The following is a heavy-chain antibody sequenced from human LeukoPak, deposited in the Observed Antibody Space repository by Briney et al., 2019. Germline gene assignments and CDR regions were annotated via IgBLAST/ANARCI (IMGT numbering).Heavy chain of an antibody. CDR3: ARGEDSSSSIDY. D-gene: IGHD6-6*01. Sequence: SQTLSLTCTVPGGSISSGSYYWSWIRQPAGKGLEWIGRIYTSGSTNYNPSLKSRVTISVDTSKNQFSLKLSSVTAADTAVYYCARGEDSSSSIDYWGQGTLVTVSS. V-gene: IGHV4-61*02. CDR2: IYTSGST. J-gene: IGHJ4*02. CDR1: GGSISSGSYY.